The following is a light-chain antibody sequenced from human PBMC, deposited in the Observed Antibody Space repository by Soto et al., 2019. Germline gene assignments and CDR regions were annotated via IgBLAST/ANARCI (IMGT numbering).Light chain of an antibody. CDR1: SGHSSYA. CDR2: LNNDGSH. J-gene: IGLJ3*02. V-gene: IGLV4-69*01. CDR3: QTWGTDFRV. Sequence: QPVLTQSPSASASLGASVKLTCTLSSGHSSYAIAWHQQQPEKGPRFLMKLNNDGSHSKGDGSPDRFPGSGSGAERYLTISCLRSGDEAEYYCQTWGTDFRVVGGGTKLTVL.